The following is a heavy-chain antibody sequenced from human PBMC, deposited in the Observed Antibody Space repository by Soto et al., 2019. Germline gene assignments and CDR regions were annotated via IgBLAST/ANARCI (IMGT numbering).Heavy chain of an antibody. CDR1: GGSFSGYY. D-gene: IGHD4-4*01. V-gene: IGHV4-34*01. CDR3: ARGRSNYAFYYYMDV. Sequence: QVQLQQWGAGLLKPSETLSLTCAVYGGSFSGYYWSWIRQPPGKGLEWIGEINHSGSNNYNPSLKSRVTISVDTSKNQFSLKLSSVTAADTAVYYCARGRSNYAFYYYMDVWGKGTTVTVSS. CDR2: INHSGSN. J-gene: IGHJ6*03.